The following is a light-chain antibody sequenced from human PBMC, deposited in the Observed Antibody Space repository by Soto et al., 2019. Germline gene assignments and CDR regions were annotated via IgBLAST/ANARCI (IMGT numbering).Light chain of an antibody. CDR3: SSYTGSSTPYV. Sequence: QSALTQPASVSGSPGQWITISCTGTSREVGGYNYVSWYQQHPGKAPKLMIYEVSNRPSGVSNRFSGSKSGNTASLTISGLQAEDEADYYCSSYTGSSTPYVFGTGTKVTVL. CDR1: SREVGGYNY. J-gene: IGLJ1*01. V-gene: IGLV2-14*01. CDR2: EVS.